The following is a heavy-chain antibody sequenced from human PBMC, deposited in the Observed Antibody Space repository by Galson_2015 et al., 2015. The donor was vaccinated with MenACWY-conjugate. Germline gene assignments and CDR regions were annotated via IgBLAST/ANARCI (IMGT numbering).Heavy chain of an antibody. CDR2: IDPSDSFT. CDR3: ARRGLVGYGLNKYYGMDV. D-gene: IGHD2-15*01. V-gene: IGHV5-10-1*01. Sequence: QSRAEVTKPGESLIISCKGSGFTFTSYWISWVRQMPGKGLEWMGRIDPSDSFTNYSPSFQGHVTISADKSVSTVYLQRSSLKASDTATYYCARRGLVGYGLNKYYGMDVWGQGTTVTVSS. J-gene: IGHJ6*02. CDR1: GFTFTSYW.